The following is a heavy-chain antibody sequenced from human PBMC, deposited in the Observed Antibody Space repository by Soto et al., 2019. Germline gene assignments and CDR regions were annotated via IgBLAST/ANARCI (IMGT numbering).Heavy chain of an antibody. CDR1: GYTFTSYG. CDR3: ARIPFWSGYRNWFDP. D-gene: IGHD3-3*01. CDR2: ISAYNGNT. Sequence: ASVKVSCKASGYTFTSYGISWVRQAPGQGLEWMGWISAYNGNTNYAQKLQGRVTMTTDTSTSTAYMELRSLRSDDAAVYFCARIPFWSGYRNWFDPWGQGTLVTVS. V-gene: IGHV1-18*01. J-gene: IGHJ5*02.